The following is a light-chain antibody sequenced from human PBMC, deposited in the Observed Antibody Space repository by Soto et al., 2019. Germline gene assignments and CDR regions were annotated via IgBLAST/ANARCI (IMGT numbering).Light chain of an antibody. CDR2: KAS. CDR1: QTISSW. V-gene: IGKV1-5*03. CDR3: QHYNSYSEA. J-gene: IGKJ1*01. Sequence: DIQMTQSPSTLSGSVGDGGTITCRASQTISSWLAWYQQKPGKAPKLLIYKASTLKSGVPSRFSGSGSGTEFTLTISSLQPDDFATYYCQHYNSYSEAFGQGTKVDIK.